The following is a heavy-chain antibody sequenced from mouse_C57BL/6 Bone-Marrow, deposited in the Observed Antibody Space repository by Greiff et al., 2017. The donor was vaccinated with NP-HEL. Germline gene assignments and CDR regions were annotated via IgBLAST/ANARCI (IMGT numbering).Heavy chain of an antibody. V-gene: IGHV1-74*01. CDR2: IHPSDSDT. D-gene: IGHD2-5*01. CDR3: AIDYSNYLYYYAMDY. J-gene: IGHJ4*01. Sequence: QVQLQQPGAELVKPGASVKVSCKASGYTFTSYWMHWVKQRPGQGLEWIGRIHPSDSDTNYNQKFKGKATLTVDKSSSTDYMQLSSLTSEDSAVYYCAIDYSNYLYYYAMDYWGQGTSVTVSS. CDR1: GYTFTSYW.